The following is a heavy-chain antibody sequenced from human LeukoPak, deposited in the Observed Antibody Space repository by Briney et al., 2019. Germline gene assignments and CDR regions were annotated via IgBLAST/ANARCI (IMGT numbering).Heavy chain of an antibody. CDR3: ARSPRGYQLPHKY. V-gene: IGHV1-69*13. J-gene: IGHJ4*02. Sequence: ASVNVSCKASGGTFSSYAISWVRQAPGQGLEWMGGIIPIFGTANYAQKFQGRVTITADESTSTAYMELSSLRSEDTAVYCCARSPRGYQLPHKYWGQGTLVTVSS. D-gene: IGHD2-2*01. CDR2: IIPIFGTA. CDR1: GGTFSSYA.